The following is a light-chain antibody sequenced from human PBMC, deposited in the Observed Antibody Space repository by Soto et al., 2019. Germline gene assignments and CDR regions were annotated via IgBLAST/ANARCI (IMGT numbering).Light chain of an antibody. V-gene: IGKV1-5*03. CDR3: QQRSNWSLT. CDR2: KAS. J-gene: IGKJ4*01. CDR1: QSIKTW. Sequence: DIQMTQSPSSLSASVGDRITITCRASQSIKTWLAWYQVKPGQAPKLLIYKASSLEIGVPSRFSGSGSGTEFTLSISSLQPDDFAVYYCQQRSNWSLTFGGGTKVDIK.